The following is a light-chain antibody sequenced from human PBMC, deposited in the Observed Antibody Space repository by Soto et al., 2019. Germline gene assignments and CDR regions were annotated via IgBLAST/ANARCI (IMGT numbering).Light chain of an antibody. CDR1: KSISSW. V-gene: IGKV1-5*03. CDR3: QQYNSYWT. J-gene: IGKJ1*01. CDR2: KAS. Sequence: DIQMTQSPSTLSASVGDRVTITCRASKSISSWLAWYQQKPGKAPKVLIYKASSLESGVPSRFTGSGSGTEFTLTISILQPDDFATYYCQQYNSYWTFGQGTKVEIK.